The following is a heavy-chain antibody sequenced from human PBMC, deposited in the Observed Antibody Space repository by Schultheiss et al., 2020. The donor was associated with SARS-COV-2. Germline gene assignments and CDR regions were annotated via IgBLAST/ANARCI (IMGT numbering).Heavy chain of an antibody. J-gene: IGHJ6*03. CDR2: INSDGSST. CDR1: GFTFSSYW. Sequence: GESLKISCAASGFTFSSYWMHWVRQAPGKGLVWVSRINSDGSSTYYADSVKGRFTISRDNSKNTLYLQMNSLRAEDTAVYYCAKDGSDTAMVMGYYYYYMDVWGKGTTVTVSS. CDR3: AKDGSDTAMVMGYYYYYMDV. V-gene: IGHV3-74*01. D-gene: IGHD5-18*01.